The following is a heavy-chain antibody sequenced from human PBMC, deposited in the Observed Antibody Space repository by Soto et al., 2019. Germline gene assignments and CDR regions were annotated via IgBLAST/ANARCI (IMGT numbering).Heavy chain of an antibody. CDR1: GYSFTSYW. CDR2: IYPGDSDT. J-gene: IGHJ6*02. CDR3: ARHTEVDGIRYYYYGMDV. V-gene: IGHV5-51*01. D-gene: IGHD6-19*01. Sequence: GESLKISCKGSGYSFTSYWIGWVRQMPGKGLEWMGIIYPGDSDTRYSPSFQGQVTISADKSISTAYLQWSSLKASDTAMYYCARHTEVDGIRYYYYGMDVWGQGTTVTVSS.